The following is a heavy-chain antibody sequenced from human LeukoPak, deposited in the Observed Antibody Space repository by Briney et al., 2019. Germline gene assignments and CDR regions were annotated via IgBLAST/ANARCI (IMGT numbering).Heavy chain of an antibody. CDR1: GXXLTXLS. CDR2: FDPEDGET. V-gene: IGHV1-24*01. Sequence: SXXVSGXXLTXLSXXWVRQXPXKGLEWXXXFDPEDGETIYAQKFQGRVTMTEDTSTDTAYMELSSLRSEDTAVYYCARGRYDYSNSECNYWGQGTLVTVSS. CDR3: ARGRYDYSNSECNY. J-gene: IGHJ4*02. D-gene: IGHD4-11*01.